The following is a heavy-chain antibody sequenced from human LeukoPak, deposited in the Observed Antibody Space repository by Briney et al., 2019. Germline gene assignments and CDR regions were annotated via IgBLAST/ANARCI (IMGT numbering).Heavy chain of an antibody. CDR1: GGSFSGYY. D-gene: IGHD3-3*01. CDR3: ARGSRITILGVVNPNWFDP. Sequence: PSETLSLTCAVFGGSFSGYYWSWIRQPPGKGLEWIGEINHSGSTNYNPSLKSRVTISVDTSKNQFSLKLSSVTAADTAVYYCARGSRITILGVVNPNWFDPWGQGTLVTVSS. V-gene: IGHV4-34*01. J-gene: IGHJ5*02. CDR2: INHSGST.